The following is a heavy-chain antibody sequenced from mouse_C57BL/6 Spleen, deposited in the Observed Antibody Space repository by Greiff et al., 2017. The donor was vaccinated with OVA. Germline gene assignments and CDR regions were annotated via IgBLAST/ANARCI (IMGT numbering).Heavy chain of an antibody. D-gene: IGHD2-2*01. CDR2: IHPNSGST. Sequence: QVQLQQPGAELVKPGASVKLSCKASGYTFTSYWMHWVKQRPGQGLEWIGMIHPNSGSTNYNEKFKSKATLTVDKSSSTAYMQLSSLTSEDSAVYYCARIYYGYEGGYWGQGTTLTVSS. J-gene: IGHJ2*01. CDR3: ARIYYGYEGGY. CDR1: GYTFTSYW. V-gene: IGHV1-64*01.